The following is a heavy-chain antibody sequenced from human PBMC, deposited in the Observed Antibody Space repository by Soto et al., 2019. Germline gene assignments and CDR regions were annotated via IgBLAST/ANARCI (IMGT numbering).Heavy chain of an antibody. J-gene: IGHJ6*01. CDR2: INPLSGDT. Sequence: QVQLVQSGAEVKKPGASVKVSYVASGYTFTDHYIHWVRQAPGQGLEWMGWINPLSGDTIYAQKFQGRVTLTRDTSISTAYMELSRLRSDDTAVYYCARGRTVNFYGMDVW. CDR3: ARGRTVNFYGMDV. V-gene: IGHV1-2*02. D-gene: IGHD4-17*01. CDR1: GYTFTDHY.